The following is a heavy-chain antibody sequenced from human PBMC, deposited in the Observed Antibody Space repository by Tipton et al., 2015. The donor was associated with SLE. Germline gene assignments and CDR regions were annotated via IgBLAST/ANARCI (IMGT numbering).Heavy chain of an antibody. CDR2: ISGGSNIT. V-gene: IGHV3-23*01. J-gene: IGHJ3*01. CDR1: GFTFSSYS. CDR3: AKVAWAGGSYGGDVLDV. Sequence: SLRLSCAASGFTFSSYSMTWVRQAPGKALEWVSIISGGSNITNYADSVKGRFTISRDNSKNTLYLQMNSLSAEDTAIYYCAKVAWAGGSYGGDVLDVWGQGTTVSVSS. D-gene: IGHD3-16*01.